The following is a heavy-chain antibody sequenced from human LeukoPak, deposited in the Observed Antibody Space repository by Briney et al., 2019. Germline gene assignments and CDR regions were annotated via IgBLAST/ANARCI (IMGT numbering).Heavy chain of an antibody. CDR3: AKAPGIAVAGTYLEYFQH. CDR2: ISGSGGST. CDR1: GFTFSSYA. J-gene: IGHJ1*01. Sequence: PGGSLRLSCAASGFTFSSYAMSWVRQAPGKGLEWVSAISGSGGSTYYAGSVKGRFTISRDNSKNTLYLQMNSLRAEDTAVYYCAKAPGIAVAGTYLEYFQHWGQGTLVTVSS. V-gene: IGHV3-23*01. D-gene: IGHD6-19*01.